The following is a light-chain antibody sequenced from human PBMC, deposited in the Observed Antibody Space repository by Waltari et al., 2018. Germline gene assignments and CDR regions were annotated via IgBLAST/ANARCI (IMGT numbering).Light chain of an antibody. Sequence: DIQRTQSPSSVSASVGDRVTINCRASQDISSWLAWYQQKPGQAPRLLIYAVSILHSGVPSRFSGSGSGTDFPLTITSLQPEDFAIYYCQQGDGFHPITFGQGTRLE. J-gene: IGKJ5*01. CDR1: QDISSW. V-gene: IGKV1-12*01. CDR3: QQGDGFHPIT. CDR2: AVS.